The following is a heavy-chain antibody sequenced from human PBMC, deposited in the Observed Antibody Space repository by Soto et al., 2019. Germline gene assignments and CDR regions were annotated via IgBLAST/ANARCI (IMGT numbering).Heavy chain of an antibody. CDR2: VHISGHS. Sequence: PSETLSLTSTLSGGSVRTPDWWNWVRQSPDKGLEWIAEVHISGHSNYNPSLRSRVSVSIDSPKNQIYLNLNSVTAADTAIYYCARVRQGCSANNGYFDPWGQGTQVTVSS. CDR1: GGSVRTPDW. V-gene: IGHV4-4*02. CDR3: ARVRQGCSANNGYFDP. J-gene: IGHJ5*01. D-gene: IGHD6-25*01.